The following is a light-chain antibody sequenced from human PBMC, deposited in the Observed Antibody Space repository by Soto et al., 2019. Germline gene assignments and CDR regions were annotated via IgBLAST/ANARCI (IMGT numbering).Light chain of an antibody. CDR1: SSDIGAYKY. J-gene: IGLJ1*01. V-gene: IGLV2-14*03. CDR3: SSYAIRSTNV. CDR2: DVN. Sequence: QSALTQPASVSGSPGQWITISCSGTSSDIGAYKYVSWYQQHPGKAPKLIIYDVNVRPSGISDRFSGSKSGNTASLTISGLQAEDEADYYCSSYAIRSTNVFGTGTKLTVL.